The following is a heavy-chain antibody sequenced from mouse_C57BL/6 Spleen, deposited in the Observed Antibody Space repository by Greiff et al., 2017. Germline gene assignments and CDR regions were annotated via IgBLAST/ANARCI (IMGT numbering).Heavy chain of an antibody. CDR2: ISSGSSTI. CDR3: ARNGLYAMDY. Sequence: EVHLVESGGGLVKPGGSLKLSCAASGFTFSDYGMHWVRQAPEKGLEWVAYISSGSSTIYYADTVKGRFTTSRDNAKNTLFLQMTRLSSEDTAMYYCARNGLYAMDYWGQGTSVTVSS. V-gene: IGHV5-17*01. J-gene: IGHJ4*01. CDR1: GFTFSDYG.